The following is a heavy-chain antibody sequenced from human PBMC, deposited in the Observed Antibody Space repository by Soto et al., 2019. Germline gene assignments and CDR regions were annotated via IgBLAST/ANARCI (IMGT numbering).Heavy chain of an antibody. CDR3: ARVGDWNDGQAY. J-gene: IGHJ4*02. Sequence: QVQLVQSGAEVKKPGSSVKVSCKASGGTFSSYAISWVRQSPGQGLEWMGGIIPIFCTANYAQKFQGRVTITADESTSTAYMELSSLRSEDTAVYYCARVGDWNDGQAYWGQGTLVTVSS. D-gene: IGHD1-1*01. V-gene: IGHV1-69*01. CDR1: GGTFSSYA. CDR2: IIPIFCTA.